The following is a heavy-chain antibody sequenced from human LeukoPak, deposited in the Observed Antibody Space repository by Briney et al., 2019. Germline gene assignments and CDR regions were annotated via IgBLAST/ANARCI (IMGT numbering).Heavy chain of an antibody. Sequence: ASVKVSCKASGYTFTNYGISWVRQAPGQGLEWMGWISAYNGHTDTAQKFQGSVTMTTDTSTSTAYMELRSLRSDDTATYYCARASAQWSDYWGQGTLVTVSS. V-gene: IGHV1-18*01. CDR3: ARASAQWSDY. CDR1: GYTFTNYG. D-gene: IGHD2-15*01. J-gene: IGHJ4*02. CDR2: ISAYNGHT.